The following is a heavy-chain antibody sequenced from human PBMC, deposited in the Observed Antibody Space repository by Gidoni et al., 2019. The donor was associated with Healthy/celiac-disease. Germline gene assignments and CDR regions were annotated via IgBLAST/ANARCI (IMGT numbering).Heavy chain of an antibody. CDR1: GFTFSSYG. CDR3: AKTRPSYYETYGMDV. D-gene: IGHD3-3*01. CDR2: ISYDGSNK. V-gene: IGHV3-30*18. Sequence: QVQLVESGGGVVQPGRSLRLSCAASGFTFSSYGMHWVRQAPGKGLEWVAVISYDGSNKYYADSVKGRFTISRDNSKNTLYLQMNSLRAEDTAVYYCAKTRPSYYETYGMDVWGQGTTVTVSS. J-gene: IGHJ6*02.